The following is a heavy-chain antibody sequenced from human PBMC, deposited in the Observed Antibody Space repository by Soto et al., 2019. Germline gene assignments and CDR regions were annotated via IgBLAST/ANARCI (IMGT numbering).Heavy chain of an antibody. CDR3: ARVGYCGGDCSFPDY. CDR1: GGSISSYF. CDR2: IYYSGST. J-gene: IGHJ4*02. D-gene: IGHD2-21*02. Sequence: SETLSLTCTVSGGSISSYFWSWIRQPPGKGLEWIGYIYYSGSTNYNPSLKSRVTISVDTSKNQLSLKLSSVTAADTAVYYCARVGYCGGDCSFPDYWGQGTLVTVS. V-gene: IGHV4-59*01.